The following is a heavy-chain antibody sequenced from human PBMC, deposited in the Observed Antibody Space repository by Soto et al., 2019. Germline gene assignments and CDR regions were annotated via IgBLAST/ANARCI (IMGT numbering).Heavy chain of an antibody. Sequence: QEQLQQSGPGLVKPSQTLSLTCAISGDSVSKNSATWNWIRQSPARGLEWLGRTYYRSKWYNDYAVSVKSRIAINPITSQNQFPLQQNSVTPEDLAVYYCARGSLRGGNWYFDLWGRGTLVTVSS. CDR2: TYYRSKWYN. J-gene: IGHJ2*01. CDR1: GDSVSKNSAT. V-gene: IGHV6-1*01. D-gene: IGHD3-16*01. CDR3: ARGSLRGGNWYFDL.